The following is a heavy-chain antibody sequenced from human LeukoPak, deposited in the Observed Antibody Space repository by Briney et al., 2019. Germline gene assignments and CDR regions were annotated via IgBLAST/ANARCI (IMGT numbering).Heavy chain of an antibody. V-gene: IGHV4-59*01. CDR1: GGSISSYY. CDR3: AVLIVGATPGWLDP. J-gene: IGHJ5*02. CDR2: IYYSGST. D-gene: IGHD1-26*01. Sequence: PSETLSLTCTVSGGSISSYYWSWIRQPPGKGLEWIGYIYYSGSTNYNPSLKSRVTISVDTSKNQFSLKLSSVTAADTAVYYCAVLIVGATPGWLDPWGQGTLVTVSS.